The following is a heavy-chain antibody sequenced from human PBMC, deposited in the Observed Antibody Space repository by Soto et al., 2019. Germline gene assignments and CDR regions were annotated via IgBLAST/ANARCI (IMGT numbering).Heavy chain of an antibody. CDR1: GFTVSSNY. V-gene: IGHV3-53*01. CDR3: ARDRNSGFDY. Sequence: GGALRVSCAASGFTVSSNYMSWVRQAPGKGLEWVSVIYSGGSTYYADSVKGRFTISRDNSKNTLYLQMNSLRAEDTAVYYCARDRNSGFDYWGQGTLVPVSS. CDR2: IYSGGST. J-gene: IGHJ4*02. D-gene: IGHD1-7*01.